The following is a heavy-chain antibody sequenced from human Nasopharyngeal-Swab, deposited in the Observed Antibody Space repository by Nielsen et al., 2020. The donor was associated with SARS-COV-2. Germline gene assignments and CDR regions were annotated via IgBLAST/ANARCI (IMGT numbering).Heavy chain of an antibody. D-gene: IGHD3-3*01. J-gene: IGHJ6*02. CDR3: ARVSWSDYDFWSGYYKSSYYYGMDV. Sequence: GESLKISCAASGFTFSYYSMNWVRQAPGKGLEWVSSISSSRDYIYYADSVKGRFTISRDNAKTSLYLQMNSLRAEDTAVYYCARVSWSDYDFWSGYYKSSYYYGMDVWGQGTTVTVSS. CDR2: ISSSRDYI. V-gene: IGHV3-21*01. CDR1: GFTFSYYS.